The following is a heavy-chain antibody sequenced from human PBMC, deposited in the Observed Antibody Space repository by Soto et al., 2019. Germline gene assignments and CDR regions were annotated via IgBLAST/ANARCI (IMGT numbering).Heavy chain of an antibody. V-gene: IGHV3-53*01. D-gene: IGHD3-10*01. Sequence: GSLRLSCAASGFTVSSNYMSWVRQAPGKGLEWVSVIYSGGSTYYADSVKGRFTISRDNSKNTLYLQMNSLRAEDTAVYYCARLTYYYGSGSYYAQDYWGQGTLVTVSS. J-gene: IGHJ4*02. CDR2: IYSGGST. CDR3: ARLTYYYGSGSYYAQDY. CDR1: GFTVSSNY.